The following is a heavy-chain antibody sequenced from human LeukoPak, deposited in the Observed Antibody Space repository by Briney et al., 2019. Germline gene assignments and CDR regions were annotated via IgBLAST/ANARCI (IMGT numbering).Heavy chain of an antibody. CDR3: ARDQTQLGPTTVDY. CDR1: GFSFSSSW. Sequence: LTGGSLRLSCLASGFSFSSSWMHWVRQTPGKELLWLSRISSDGTDIKYADSVQGRFIISRDNAKNTLYLQMNNLRVEDTAVYYCARDQTQLGPTTVDYWGQGTLVTVSS. V-gene: IGHV3-74*01. D-gene: IGHD2-2*01. CDR2: ISSDGTDI. J-gene: IGHJ4*02.